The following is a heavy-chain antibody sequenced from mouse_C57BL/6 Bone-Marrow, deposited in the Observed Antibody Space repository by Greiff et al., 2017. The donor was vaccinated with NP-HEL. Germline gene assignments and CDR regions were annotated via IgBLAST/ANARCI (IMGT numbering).Heavy chain of an antibody. V-gene: IGHV5-9-1*02. CDR1: GFTFSSYA. J-gene: IGHJ4*01. CDR3: TRGNYESGAMDE. Sequence: EVKLVESGEGLVKPGGSLKLSCAASGFTFSSYAMSWVRQTPEKRLEWVAYISSGGDYIYYADTVKGRFTISRDTARNTLYLQMSRLKAEDTAMYYWTRGNYESGAMDEWGQGTSVTVSS. D-gene: IGHD2-1*01. CDR2: ISSGGDYI.